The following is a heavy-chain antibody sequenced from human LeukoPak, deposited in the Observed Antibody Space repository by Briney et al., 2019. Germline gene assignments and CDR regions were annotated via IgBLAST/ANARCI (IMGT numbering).Heavy chain of an antibody. CDR1: GDAISTYY. CDR2: IANGRT. D-gene: IGHD3-10*01. J-gene: IGHJ4*02. Sequence: PSETLSLTCTVSGDAISTYYWNWIRQTPGKGLEWVGHIANGRTDYNPPLKSRAIISVDTSKNQISLRLTSVTATDTAVYYCARDKAHSYGYYFDPWGPGTQVVVSS. CDR3: ARDKAHSYGYYFDP. V-gene: IGHV4-4*08.